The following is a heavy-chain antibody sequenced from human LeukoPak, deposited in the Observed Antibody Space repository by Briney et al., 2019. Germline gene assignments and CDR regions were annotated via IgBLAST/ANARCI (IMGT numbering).Heavy chain of an antibody. CDR3: ARGGYVWGSYRPWYFDY. J-gene: IGHJ4*02. CDR2: IHTSGST. Sequence: SETLSLTCTVSGGSISSYYWSWIRQSAGKGLEWIGRIHTSGSTNYNPSLKSRVTISIDTSKNQLFLKLSSVTAADTAVYFCARGGYVWGSYRPWYFDYWGRGTLVTVSS. D-gene: IGHD3-16*02. CDR1: GGSISSYY. V-gene: IGHV4-4*07.